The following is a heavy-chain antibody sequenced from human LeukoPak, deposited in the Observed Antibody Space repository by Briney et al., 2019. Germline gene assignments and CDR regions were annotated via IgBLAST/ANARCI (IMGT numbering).Heavy chain of an antibody. CDR1: GGTFSSYA. J-gene: IGHJ6*02. D-gene: IGHD2-15*01. Sequence: SVKVSCKASGGTFSSYAISWVRQAPGQGLEWMGRIIPILGIANYAQKFQGRVTITADKSTSTAYMELSSLRSEDTAVYYSARGYCSGGSCYSVYYYYYGMDVWGQGTTVTVSS. V-gene: IGHV1-69*04. CDR2: IIPILGIA. CDR3: ARGYCSGGSCYSVYYYYYGMDV.